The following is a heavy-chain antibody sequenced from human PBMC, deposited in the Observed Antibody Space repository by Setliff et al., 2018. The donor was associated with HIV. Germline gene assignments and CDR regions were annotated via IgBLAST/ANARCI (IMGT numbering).Heavy chain of an antibody. Sequence: GASVKVSCKASGYTFTSYDINWVRQATGQGREWMGWMNPNIDNTGYAQKFQGRVIMTRKASISTAYMELTSLRSEDPAAFYFLRDQGGGNLDYWGQGTLVTVSS. V-gene: IGHV1-8*02. J-gene: IGHJ4*02. CDR2: MNPNIDNT. CDR1: GYTFTSYD. D-gene: IGHD2-2*01. CDR3: LRDQGGGNLDY.